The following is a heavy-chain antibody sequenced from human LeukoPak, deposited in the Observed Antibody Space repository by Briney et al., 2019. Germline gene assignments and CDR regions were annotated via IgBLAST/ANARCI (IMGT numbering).Heavy chain of an antibody. D-gene: IGHD3-22*01. V-gene: IGHV1-18*01. CDR1: GYTFTSYG. J-gene: IGHJ4*02. Sequence: ASVKVSCKASGYTFTSYGISWVRQAPGQGLEWMGWISAYNGNTNYAQKLQGRVTMTTDTSTSTAYMELRSLRSDDTAVYYCASEDDSSGYYYPQADYWGQGTLVTVSS. CDR2: ISAYNGNT. CDR3: ASEDDSSGYYYPQADY.